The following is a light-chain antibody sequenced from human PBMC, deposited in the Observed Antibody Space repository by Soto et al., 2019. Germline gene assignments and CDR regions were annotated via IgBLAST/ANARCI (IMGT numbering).Light chain of an antibody. Sequence: QSALTQPPSASGSPGQSVTISCTGTPSDVGGYISVSWYQQHPGKAPKLIIYSNNHRPSGVPDRFSASKAGASASLAISGLQSEDEGDYYCAAWDASLGGFYVFGSGTKVTVL. CDR2: SNN. J-gene: IGLJ1*01. CDR3: AAWDASLGGFYV. V-gene: IGLV2-8*01. CDR1: PSDVGGYIS.